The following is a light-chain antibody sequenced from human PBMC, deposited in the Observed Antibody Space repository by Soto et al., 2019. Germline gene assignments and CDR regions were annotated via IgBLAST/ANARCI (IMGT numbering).Light chain of an antibody. CDR1: SSDVGGYNF. Sequence: QSVLTQPPSASGSLGQSVTISCTGSSSDVGGYNFVSWFQQHPGKAPKLMIYEVSKRPSGVPDRFSGSKSGNTASLTVSGLQAEDGADYYCHSYEDTNKFVFGTGTKVTVL. CDR2: EVS. J-gene: IGLJ1*01. CDR3: HSYEDTNKFV. V-gene: IGLV2-8*01.